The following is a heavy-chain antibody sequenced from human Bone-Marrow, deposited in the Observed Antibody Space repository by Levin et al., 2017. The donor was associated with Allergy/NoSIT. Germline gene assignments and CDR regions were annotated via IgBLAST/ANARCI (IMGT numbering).Heavy chain of an antibody. CDR2: IYSSGGT. J-gene: IGHJ5*02. V-gene: IGHV4-31*03. D-gene: IGHD3-10*01. CDR3: ARDKYYGSGNTDWPDP. CDR1: GGSINSAGYY. Sequence: LRLSCTVSGGSINSAGYYWSWIRQFPGKGLEYIGYIYSSGGTYYNPSLKSRVSISLDTSKNHFSLKLNSVTAADTAVYFCARDKYYGSGNTDWPDPWGQGTLVTVSS.